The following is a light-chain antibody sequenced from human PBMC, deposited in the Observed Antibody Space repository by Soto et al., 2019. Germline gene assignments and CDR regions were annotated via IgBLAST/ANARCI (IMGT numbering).Light chain of an antibody. CDR3: QQYDNWPWT. Sequence: DTIMTQSPGILSVSPGGRATLSCRASQSISDTLAWYQQKPGQAPRLLIYGASRRATGFPARFSGSGSGTDFTLTISSLQSEDFAVYYCQQYDNWPWTFGQGTKVDI. CDR1: QSISDT. V-gene: IGKV3-15*01. CDR2: GAS. J-gene: IGKJ1*01.